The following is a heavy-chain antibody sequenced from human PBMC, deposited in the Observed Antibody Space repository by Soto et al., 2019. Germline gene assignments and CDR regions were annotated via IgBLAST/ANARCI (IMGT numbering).Heavy chain of an antibody. CDR1: AGSISRSNYY. D-gene: IGHD3-22*01. Sequence: QLQLQESGPGLVKPSETLSLTCTVSAGSISRSNYYWGWIRQPPGKGLEWIGSMYSSGNTCYNPSLKSRVTISVDTSKNQFSLKRTSVTAADTAVYYCARQPYDSSGYYYGAWGQGTLVTVSS. V-gene: IGHV4-39*01. CDR2: MYSSGNT. CDR3: ARQPYDSSGYYYGA. J-gene: IGHJ5*02.